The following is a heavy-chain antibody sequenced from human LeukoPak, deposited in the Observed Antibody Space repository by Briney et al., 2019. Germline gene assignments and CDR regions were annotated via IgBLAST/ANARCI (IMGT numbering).Heavy chain of an antibody. V-gene: IGHV4-38-2*02. CDR3: ARGGYSKRGLDY. J-gene: IGHJ4*02. CDR2: IYHSGST. CDR1: GYSISSGYY. D-gene: IGHD4-11*01. Sequence: PSETLSLTCTVSGYSISSGYYWGWIRQPPGKGLEWIGSIYHSGSTYYNPSLKSRVTISVDTSKNQFSLKLSSVTAADTAVYYWARGGYSKRGLDYWDQGTLVTVSS.